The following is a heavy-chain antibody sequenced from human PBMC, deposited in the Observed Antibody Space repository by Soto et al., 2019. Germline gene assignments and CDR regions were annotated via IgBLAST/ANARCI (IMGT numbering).Heavy chain of an antibody. CDR1: GFTFTSYA. V-gene: IGHV3-23*01. Sequence: PGGSLRLSCAASGFTFTSYAMSWARQAPGKGLEWVSVISGSGTTIYYADSVKGRFTISRDNSKNTLYLQINSLRVEDTAVYYCAKALVQLDPFDYWGQGTLVTVSS. CDR2: ISGSGTTI. J-gene: IGHJ4*02. D-gene: IGHD1-1*01. CDR3: AKALVQLDPFDY.